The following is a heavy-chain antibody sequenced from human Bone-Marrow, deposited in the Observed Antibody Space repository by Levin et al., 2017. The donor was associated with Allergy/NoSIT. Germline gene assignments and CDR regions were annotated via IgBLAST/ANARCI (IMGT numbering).Heavy chain of an antibody. CDR3: ARDYYDSSAYFPSDY. Sequence: ASVKVSCKASGYTFTTYYMHWVRQAPGQGLEWIGWINPNSGVANYAQKFQGRVTMTRDTSISTAYMEVSRLTSDDTAVYYCARDYYDSSAYFPSDYWGQGTLVTVSS. V-gene: IGHV1-2*02. CDR1: GYTFTTYY. D-gene: IGHD3-22*01. CDR2: INPNSGVA. J-gene: IGHJ4*02.